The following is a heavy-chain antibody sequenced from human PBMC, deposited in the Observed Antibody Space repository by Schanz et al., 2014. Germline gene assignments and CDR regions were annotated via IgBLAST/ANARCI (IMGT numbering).Heavy chain of an antibody. CDR3: ARGTDTAMEHRPFDY. V-gene: IGHV3-66*01. D-gene: IGHD5-18*01. CDR2: IYTDGST. J-gene: IGHJ4*02. Sequence: VQLVESGGGVVQPGRSRRLSCDASGFTFSSYGMHWVRQAPGKGLEWVSIIYTDGSTYYADSVRDRFTISRDNSKNMLYLQINNLRAEDTAVYYCARGTDTAMEHRPFDYWGQGTLVTVSS. CDR1: GFTFSSYG.